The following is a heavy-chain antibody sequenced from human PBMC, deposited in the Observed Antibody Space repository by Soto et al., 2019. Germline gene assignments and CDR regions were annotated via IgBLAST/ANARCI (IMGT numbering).Heavy chain of an antibody. CDR3: ARGPSWYDY. Sequence: QLQLLESGPGLVKPSETLFLTCTVSGGSLSSNYWTWIRQPPGKALEWIGYIFYSGSTNYNHSLRSRVTISVDMSKNQVSLKLRSVTAADSAVYYCARGPSWYDYWGQGTLVTVSS. V-gene: IGHV4-59*08. J-gene: IGHJ4*02. CDR1: GGSLSSNY. CDR2: IFYSGST. D-gene: IGHD6-13*01.